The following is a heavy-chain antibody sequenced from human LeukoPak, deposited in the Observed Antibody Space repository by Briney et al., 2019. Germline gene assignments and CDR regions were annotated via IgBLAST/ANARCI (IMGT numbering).Heavy chain of an antibody. CDR1: GGSFSGYY. D-gene: IGHD6-13*01. CDR2: MYYSGST. V-gene: IGHV4-39*01. J-gene: IGHJ4*02. CDR3: ARSLRLAAADY. Sequence: PSETLSLTCAVYGGSFSGYYWGWIRQPPGKGLEWIGSMYYSGSTYYNPSLQSRVTISVDTSKNQFSLKLSSVTAADTAVYYCARSLRLAAADYWGQGTLVTVSS.